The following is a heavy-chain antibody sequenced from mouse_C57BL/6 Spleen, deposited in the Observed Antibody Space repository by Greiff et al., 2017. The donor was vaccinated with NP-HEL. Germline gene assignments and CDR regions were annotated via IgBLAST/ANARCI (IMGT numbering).Heavy chain of an antibody. J-gene: IGHJ2*01. V-gene: IGHV1-82*01. CDR1: GYAFSSSW. CDR2: IYPGDGDT. Sequence: VQVVESGPELVKPGASVKISCKASGYAFSSSWMNWVKQRPGKGLEWIGRIYPGDGDTNYNGKFKGKATLTADKSSSTAYMQLSSLTSEDSAVYFCAREELGRPYYFDYWGQGTTLTVSS. D-gene: IGHD4-1*01. CDR3: AREELGRPYYFDY.